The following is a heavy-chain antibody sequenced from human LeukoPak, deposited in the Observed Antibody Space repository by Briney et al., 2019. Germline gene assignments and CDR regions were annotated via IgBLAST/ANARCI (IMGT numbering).Heavy chain of an antibody. V-gene: IGHV1-2*02. D-gene: IGHD6-19*01. J-gene: IGHJ3*02. CDR2: INPNSGGT. CDR1: GGTFSSYV. Sequence: GASVKVSCKASGGTFSSYVINWVRQAPGQGLEWMGWINPNSGGTNYAQKFQGRVTMTRDTSISTAYMELSRLRSDDTAVYYCAAYSSGWQGDAFDIWGQGTMVTVSS. CDR3: AAYSSGWQGDAFDI.